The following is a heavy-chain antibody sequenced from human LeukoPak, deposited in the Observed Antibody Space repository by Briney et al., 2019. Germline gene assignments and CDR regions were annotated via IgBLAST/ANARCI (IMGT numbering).Heavy chain of an antibody. Sequence: GGSLRLSCAAAGFTFSNAWMSWVRQAPGKGLEWVGRIKSKTDVGTTDYAAPVKARFTISRDDSKNTLYLQMNSLKTEDTAVYYCTTDQKGINYVWGSYRPSYFDYWGQGTLVTVSS. CDR1: GFTFSNAW. D-gene: IGHD3-16*02. CDR2: IKSKTDVGTT. CDR3: TTDQKGINYVWGSYRPSYFDY. V-gene: IGHV3-15*01. J-gene: IGHJ4*01.